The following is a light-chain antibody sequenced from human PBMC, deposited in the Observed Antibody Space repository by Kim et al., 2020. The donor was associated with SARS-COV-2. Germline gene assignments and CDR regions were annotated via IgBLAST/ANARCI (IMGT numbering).Light chain of an antibody. CDR1: SLRSYY. CDR2: GKN. CDR3: HSRDNSGDHVL. V-gene: IGLV3-19*01. J-gene: IGLJ2*01. Sequence: SSELTQDPAVSVALGQTVRITCQGDSLRSYYATWYQQKPGQAPIVVIYGKNNRPSGIPDRFSGSNSGNTASLTVTGAQAVDEADYYCHSRDNSGDHVLFGGGTKLIVL.